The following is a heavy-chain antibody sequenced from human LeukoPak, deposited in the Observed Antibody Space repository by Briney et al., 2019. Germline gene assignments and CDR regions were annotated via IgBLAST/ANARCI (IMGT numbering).Heavy chain of an antibody. CDR1: GGTFIIYA. CDR2: IIPIFGTA. Sequence: ASVKVSCKASGGTFIIYAISWVRQAPGQGLEWMGGIIPIFGTANYAQKFQGRVTITADESTSTAYMELSSLRSEDTAVYYCARVGQWHRYFDLWGRGTLVTVSS. V-gene: IGHV1-69*13. J-gene: IGHJ2*01. CDR3: ARVGQWHRYFDL. D-gene: IGHD6-19*01.